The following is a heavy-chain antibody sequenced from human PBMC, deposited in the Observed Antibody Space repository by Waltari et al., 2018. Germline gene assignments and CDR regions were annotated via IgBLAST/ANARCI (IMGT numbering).Heavy chain of an antibody. V-gene: IGHV4-30-4*08. CDR1: GGSISSGDYY. Sequence: QVQLQESGPGLVKPSQTLSLTCTVSGGSISSGDYYWSWIRQPPGKGLEWIGYIYYSGSTYYHQSLKSRVTISVDTSKNQFSLKLSSVTAADTAVYYCARALTGAVDGWFDPWGQGTLVTVSS. CDR3: ARALTGAVDGWFDP. CDR2: IYYSGST. J-gene: IGHJ5*02.